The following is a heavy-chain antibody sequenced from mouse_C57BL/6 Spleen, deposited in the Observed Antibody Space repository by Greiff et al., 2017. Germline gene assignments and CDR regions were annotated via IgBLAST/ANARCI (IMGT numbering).Heavy chain of an antibody. CDR2: ISSGSSTI. CDR1: GFTFSDYG. CDR3: ARPRNYNAMDY. J-gene: IGHJ4*01. Sequence: EVKLVESGGGLVKPGGSLKLSCAASGFTFSDYGMHWVRQAPEKGLEWVAYISSGSSTIYYADTVKGRFTISRDNAKNTLCLQMTSLRSEDTAMYYCARPRNYNAMDYWGQGTSVTVSS. D-gene: IGHD2-1*01. V-gene: IGHV5-17*01.